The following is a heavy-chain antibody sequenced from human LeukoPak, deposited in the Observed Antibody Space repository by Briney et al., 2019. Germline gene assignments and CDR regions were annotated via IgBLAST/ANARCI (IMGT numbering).Heavy chain of an antibody. D-gene: IGHD3-22*01. Sequence: SETLSPTCTVSGGSISSYYWSWIRQPAGKGLECIGRIYTSGSTNYNPSLKSRVTISVDTSKNQFSLKLSSVTAADTAVYYCARGYYDSSGYSFDYWGQGTLVTVSS. CDR1: GGSISSYY. CDR3: ARGYYDSSGYSFDY. V-gene: IGHV4-4*07. CDR2: IYTSGST. J-gene: IGHJ4*02.